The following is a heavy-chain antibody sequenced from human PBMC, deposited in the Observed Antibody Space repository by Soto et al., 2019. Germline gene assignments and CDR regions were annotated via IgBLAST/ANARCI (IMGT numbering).Heavy chain of an antibody. J-gene: IGHJ6*02. CDR3: SKPLLAVAGYLHGRDV. CDR2: ISHDGSNK. Sequence: QVQLVESGGGVVQPGWSLRLSCAASGFTFSSYGMHWVRQAPGKGLEWVAVISHDGSNKYFADSVKGRFTISRDNSQNTLYLQRNSLRAEDTAVSYGSKPLLAVAGYLHGRDVWGQGTTVTVSS. V-gene: IGHV3-30*18. CDR1: GFTFSSYG. D-gene: IGHD6-19*01.